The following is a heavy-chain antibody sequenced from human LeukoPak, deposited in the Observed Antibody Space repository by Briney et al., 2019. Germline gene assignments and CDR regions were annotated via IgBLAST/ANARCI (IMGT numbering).Heavy chain of an antibody. CDR2: IYTSGST. Sequence: SETLSLTCTVSGGSISSYYWSWIRQPAGKGLEWIGRIYTSGSTNYNPSLKSRVTMSVDTSKNQFSLKLSSVTAADTAVYYCARRSRNYYGSGSYPFQHWGQGTLVTVSS. V-gene: IGHV4-4*07. D-gene: IGHD3-10*01. J-gene: IGHJ1*01. CDR1: GGSISSYY. CDR3: ARRSRNYYGSGSYPFQH.